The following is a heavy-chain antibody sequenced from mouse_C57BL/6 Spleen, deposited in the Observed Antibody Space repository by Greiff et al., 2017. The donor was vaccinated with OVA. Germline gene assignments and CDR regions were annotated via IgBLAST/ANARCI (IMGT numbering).Heavy chain of an antibody. Sequence: QVQLQQSGAELMKPGASVKLSCKATGYTFTGYWIEWVKQRPGHGLECLFALFPFLFSTNYHENFKGQATFTADTSSNTAYMQLSSLTTEDSAIYYCARGDTMVTTRYYFDYWGQGTTLTVSS. J-gene: IGHJ2*01. CDR2: LFPFLFST. CDR3: ARGDTMVTTRYYFDY. D-gene: IGHD2-2*01. V-gene: IGHV1-9*01. CDR1: GYTFTGYW.